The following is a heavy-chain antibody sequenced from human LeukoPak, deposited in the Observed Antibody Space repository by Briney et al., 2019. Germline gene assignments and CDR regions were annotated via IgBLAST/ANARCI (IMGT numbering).Heavy chain of an antibody. Sequence: SETLSLTCAVYGGSFSGYYWSWIRQPPGKGLEWIGEINHGGSTNYNPSLKSRVTISVDTSKNQFSLKLSSVTAADTAVYYCARSRPNATSPYCTNGVCSKAFDYWGQGTLVTVSS. CDR3: ARSRPNATSPYCTNGVCSKAFDY. V-gene: IGHV4-34*01. CDR1: GGSFSGYY. J-gene: IGHJ4*02. D-gene: IGHD2-8*01. CDR2: INHGGST.